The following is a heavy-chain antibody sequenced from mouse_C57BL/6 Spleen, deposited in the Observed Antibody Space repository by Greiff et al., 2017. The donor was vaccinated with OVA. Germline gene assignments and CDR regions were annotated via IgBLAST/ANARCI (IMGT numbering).Heavy chain of an antibody. D-gene: IGHD1-1*01. J-gene: IGHJ4*01. Sequence: QVQLQQPGAELVMPGASVKLSCKASGYTFTSYWMPWVKQRPGQGLEWIGEIDPSDSYTNYTQKVKGKSTFTVDKSSSTAYMQLSSLTSEDAAVDFYSRGGYGSNYALDYWGQGTSVTVSS. CDR2: IDPSDSYT. V-gene: IGHV1-69*01. CDR3: SRGGYGSNYALDY. CDR1: GYTFTSYW.